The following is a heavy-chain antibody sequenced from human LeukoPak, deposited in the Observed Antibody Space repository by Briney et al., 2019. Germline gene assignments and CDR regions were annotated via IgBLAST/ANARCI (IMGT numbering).Heavy chain of an antibody. J-gene: IGHJ4*02. V-gene: IGHV3-21*01. Sequence: KPGGSLRLSCAASGFTFSSYSMNWVRQAPGKGLEWVSSISSSSSYIYYADSVKGRFTISRDNAKNSLYLQMNSLRAEDTAVYYCARDRAGSNYIPYPSDYWGQGTLVTVSS. D-gene: IGHD4-11*01. CDR3: ARDRAGSNYIPYPSDY. CDR2: ISSSSSYI. CDR1: GFTFSSYS.